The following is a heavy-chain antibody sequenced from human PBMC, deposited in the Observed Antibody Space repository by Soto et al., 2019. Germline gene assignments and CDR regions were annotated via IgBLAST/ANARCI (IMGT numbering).Heavy chain of an antibody. CDR3: AKRGGYAISFYDS. CDR1: GFNFGGYA. J-gene: IGHJ4*02. V-gene: IGHV3-23*01. D-gene: IGHD3-16*01. Sequence: LRLSCAGTGFNFGGYAMSWVRQAPGKGLEWVSTLSGDGSRAYYADSVRGRFTVSRDNSKSTLYLRMNSLRADDTAIYYCAKRGGYAISFYDSWGQGTLVTVSS. CDR2: LSGDGSRA.